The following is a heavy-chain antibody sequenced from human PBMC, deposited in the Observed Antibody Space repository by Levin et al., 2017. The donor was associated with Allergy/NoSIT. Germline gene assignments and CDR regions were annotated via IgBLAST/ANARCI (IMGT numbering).Heavy chain of an antibody. V-gene: IGHV5-51*01. CDR2: IYPGDSDT. CDR3: ARVRVDTAMAFYYYYGMDV. D-gene: IGHD5-18*01. CDR1: GYSFTSYW. Sequence: KVSCKGSGYSFTSYWIGWVRQMPGKGLEWMGIIYPGDSDTRYSPSFQGQVTISADKSISTAYLQWSSLKASDTAMYYCARVRVDTAMAFYYYYGMDVWGQGTTVTVSS. J-gene: IGHJ6*02.